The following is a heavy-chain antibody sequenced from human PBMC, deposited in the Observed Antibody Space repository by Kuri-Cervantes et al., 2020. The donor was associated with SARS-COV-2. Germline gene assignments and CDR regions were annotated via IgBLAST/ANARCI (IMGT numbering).Heavy chain of an antibody. CDR2: IWYDGKNE. D-gene: IGHD3-10*01. J-gene: IGHJ6*03. V-gene: IGHV3-33*08. CDR3: ATGAANSYMDV. Sequence: GESLKISCGASGFSLTNYAIHWLRQAPGKGLEWVSVIWYDGKNEYYAGSVKGRFNISRDTSKNTVSLHMNSLRAEDTAMYYCATGAANSYMDVWGRGTTVTVSS. CDR1: GFSLTNYA.